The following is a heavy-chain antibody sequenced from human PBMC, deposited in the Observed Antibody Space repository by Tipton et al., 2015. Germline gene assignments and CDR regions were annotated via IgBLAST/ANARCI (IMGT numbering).Heavy chain of an antibody. Sequence: TLSLTCSVSGDSINRYYWSWIRQPPGKGLECIGYIYYTGSTHYNPSLKSRVTISVDTSKSQFFLKLSSVTAADTAVYYCARSRYTVTPDSWGQGTLVTVSS. V-gene: IGHV4-59*01. CDR2: IYYTGST. CDR3: ARSRYTVTPDS. D-gene: IGHD4-17*01. CDR1: GDSINRYY. J-gene: IGHJ4*02.